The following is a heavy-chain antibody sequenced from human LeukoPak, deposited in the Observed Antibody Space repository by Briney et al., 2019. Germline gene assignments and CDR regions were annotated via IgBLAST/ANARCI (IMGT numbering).Heavy chain of an antibody. D-gene: IGHD3-22*01. J-gene: IGHJ4*02. V-gene: IGHV3-23*01. CDR1: GFTFSSYS. CDR3: AKAFGTNGYYQLPIDF. CDR2: ITAGGDTT. Sequence: GGSLRLSCAASGFTFSSYSMNWVRQAPGKGLECVSAITAGGDTTYYADSVKGRFAASRDNSKNTLYLQLNSLRAEDTAIYYCAKAFGTNGYYQLPIDFWGQGTLVTVSS.